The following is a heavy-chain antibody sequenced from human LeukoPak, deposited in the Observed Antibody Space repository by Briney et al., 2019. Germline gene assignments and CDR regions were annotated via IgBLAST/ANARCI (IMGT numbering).Heavy chain of an antibody. CDR2: INHSGST. V-gene: IGHV4-34*01. Sequence: SETLSLTCAVYGGSFSGYYWSWIRQPPGKGPEWIGEINHSGSTNYNPSLKSRVTISVDTSKNQFSLKLSSVTAADTAVYYCARGWNYYGSGSYYKRSYNWFDPWGQGTLVTVSS. CDR1: GGSFSGYY. D-gene: IGHD3-10*01. CDR3: ARGWNYYGSGSYYKRSYNWFDP. J-gene: IGHJ5*02.